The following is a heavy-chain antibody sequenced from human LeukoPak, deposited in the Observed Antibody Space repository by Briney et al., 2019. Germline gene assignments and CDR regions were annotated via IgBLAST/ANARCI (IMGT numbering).Heavy chain of an antibody. CDR1: GGSISSSSYY. D-gene: IGHD5-12*01. V-gene: IGHV4-39*07. CDR3: ARDSYSGYDLGPYYYGMDV. J-gene: IGHJ6*02. CDR2: IYYSGST. Sequence: PSETLSLTCTVSGGSISSSSYYWGWIRQPPGKGLEWIGSIYYSGSTYYNPSLKSRVTISVDTSKNQFSLKLSSVTAADTAVYYCARDSYSGYDLGPYYYGMDVWGQGTTVTVSS.